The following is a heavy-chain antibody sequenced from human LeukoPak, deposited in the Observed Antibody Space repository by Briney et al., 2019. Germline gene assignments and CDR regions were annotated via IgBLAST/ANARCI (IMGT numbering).Heavy chain of an antibody. Sequence: GRSLRLSCAASGFTFSSYGMHWVRQAPDKGLEWVAVIWYDGSNKYYADSVKGRFTISRDNSKNTLYLQMNSLRAEDTAAYYCAKDQARNYYDSSGFDYWGQGTLVTVSS. D-gene: IGHD3-22*01. CDR3: AKDQARNYYDSSGFDY. CDR2: IWYDGSNK. V-gene: IGHV3-33*06. J-gene: IGHJ4*02. CDR1: GFTFSSYG.